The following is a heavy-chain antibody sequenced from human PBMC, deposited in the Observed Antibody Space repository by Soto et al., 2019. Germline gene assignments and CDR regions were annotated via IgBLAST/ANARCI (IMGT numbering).Heavy chain of an antibody. J-gene: IGHJ4*02. D-gene: IGHD4-17*01. CDR2: ISSSSSTI. CDR3: ARGATVVTPASFDY. CDR1: GFTFSSYS. Sequence: PGGSLRLSCAASGFTFSSYSMNWVRQAPGKGLEWVSYISSSSSTIYYADSVKGRFTISRDNAKNSLYLQMNSLRAEDTAVYYCARGATVVTPASFDYWGQGTLVTVSS. V-gene: IGHV3-48*01.